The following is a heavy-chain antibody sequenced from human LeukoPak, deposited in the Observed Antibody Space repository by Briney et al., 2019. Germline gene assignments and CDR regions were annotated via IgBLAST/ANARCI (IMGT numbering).Heavy chain of an antibody. D-gene: IGHD4-23*01. CDR2: IWYDGSNK. CDR3: ARDLWGGNRAVNY. V-gene: IGHV3-33*01. J-gene: IGHJ4*02. Sequence: GGSLRLSCAASGFTFSSYGMHWVRQAPGKGLEWVAVIWYDGSNKYYADSVKGRFTISRDNSKNTLYLQMNSLRAEDTAVYYCARDLWGGNRAVNYWGQGTLVTVSS. CDR1: GFTFSSYG.